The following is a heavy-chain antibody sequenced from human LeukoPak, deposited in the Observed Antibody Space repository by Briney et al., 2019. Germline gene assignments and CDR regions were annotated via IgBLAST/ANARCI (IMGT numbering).Heavy chain of an antibody. J-gene: IGHJ4*02. V-gene: IGHV5-51*01. Sequence: GESLKISCKGSGYSFTSYWIGWVRQMPGKGLEWMGIIYPGDSDTRYSPSFQGQVTISADKSISTAYLQWSSLKASDTAMYYCAGHEHGSGWSYYFDYWGQGTLVTVSS. CDR2: IYPGDSDT. CDR1: GYSFTSYW. D-gene: IGHD6-19*01. CDR3: AGHEHGSGWSYYFDY.